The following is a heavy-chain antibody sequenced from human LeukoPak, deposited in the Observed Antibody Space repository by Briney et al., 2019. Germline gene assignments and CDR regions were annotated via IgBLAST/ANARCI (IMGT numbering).Heavy chain of an antibody. D-gene: IGHD1-26*01. Sequence: GGSLRLSCVASGFAVGSNYMGRLRQAPGKGREWGSLIYSGGAIRYADSVKGRFTISRDNSKNTLYLQMNSLRAEDTAVYYCAKDLYSGSYSRAFDYWGQGTLVTVSS. J-gene: IGHJ4*02. CDR2: IYSGGAI. CDR1: GFAVGSNY. V-gene: IGHV3-53*01. CDR3: AKDLYSGSYSRAFDY.